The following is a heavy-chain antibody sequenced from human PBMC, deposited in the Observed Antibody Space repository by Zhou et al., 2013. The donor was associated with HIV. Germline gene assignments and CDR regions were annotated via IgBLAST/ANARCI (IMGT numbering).Heavy chain of an antibody. J-gene: IGHJ4*02. CDR3: ARGLAARTFDY. Sequence: QVQLVQSGAEVKKPGASVKVSCKASGYSFTNFGFIWVRQAPGQGLEWMGWISVYNGNTNYAQNLQARVTMTTDTSTSTAYMELRSLRSDDTAMYYCARGLAARTFDYWGQGTLITVS. V-gene: IGHV1-18*01. CDR2: ISVYNGNT. CDR1: GYSFTNFG. D-gene: IGHD6-6*01.